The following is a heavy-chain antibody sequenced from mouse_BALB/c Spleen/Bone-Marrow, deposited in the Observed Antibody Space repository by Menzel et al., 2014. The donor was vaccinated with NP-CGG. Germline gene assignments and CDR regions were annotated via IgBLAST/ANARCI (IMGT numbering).Heavy chain of an antibody. CDR1: GFTFSDYY. Sequence: VQLKESGGGLVQPGGSLKLSCATSGFTFSDYYMYWVRQTPEKRLEWVAYITKGGGSTYYPDIVKGRFTISRDNAKNTLYLQMSHLKSEDTAMYYCARQPAYAMDYWGQGTSVTVSS. V-gene: IGHV5-12*02. J-gene: IGHJ4*01. CDR2: ITKGGGST. CDR3: ARQPAYAMDY.